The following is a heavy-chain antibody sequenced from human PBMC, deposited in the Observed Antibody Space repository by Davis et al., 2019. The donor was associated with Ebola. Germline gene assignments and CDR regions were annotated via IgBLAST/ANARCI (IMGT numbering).Heavy chain of an antibody. D-gene: IGHD3-9*01. CDR2: VDPKGGKT. Sequence: ASVKVSCKGSGYSFSDYYIHWVQGAPGKGLEWVGLVDPKGGKTVYAEKFKDRVTITADKSTDTVYMELSSLRYEDTAVYYCATLDILTAYISYAMDVWGQGTSVTVS. CDR1: GYSFSDYY. CDR3: ATLDILTAYISYAMDV. V-gene: IGHV1-69-2*01. J-gene: IGHJ6*02.